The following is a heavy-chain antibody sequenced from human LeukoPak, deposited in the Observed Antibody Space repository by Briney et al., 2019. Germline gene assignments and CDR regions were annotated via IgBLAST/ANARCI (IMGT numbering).Heavy chain of an antibody. J-gene: IGHJ4*02. D-gene: IGHD1-14*01. V-gene: IGHV3-23*01. CDR1: GFTFSDYA. Sequence: GGSLRLSCAASGFTFSDYAMSWVRQAPGTGLEWVSTISGGGGTTYYVDPVKGRFTISRDNSKNTFFLQMNNLRPEDTAIYYCAKLHNLNCDYWGLGTLVTVSS. CDR2: ISGGGGTT. CDR3: AKLHNLNCDY.